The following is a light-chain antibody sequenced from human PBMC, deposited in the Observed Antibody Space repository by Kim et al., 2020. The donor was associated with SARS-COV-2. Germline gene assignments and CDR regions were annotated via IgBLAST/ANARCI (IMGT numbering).Light chain of an antibody. CDR2: AVS. CDR1: NSDVSAYDY. Sequence: EQAVTISCTAPNSDVSAYDYVSWYQHHPGKAPNLIIFAVSQRPSGVSDRFSGSKSGITASLTISGLQAEDEADYFCSSYTTSSYLIFGGGTKSPS. V-gene: IGLV2-14*03. J-gene: IGLJ2*01. CDR3: SSYTTSSYLI.